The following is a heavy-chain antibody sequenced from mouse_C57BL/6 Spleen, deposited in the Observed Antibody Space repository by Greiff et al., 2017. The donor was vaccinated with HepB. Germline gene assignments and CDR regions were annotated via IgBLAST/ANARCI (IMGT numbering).Heavy chain of an antibody. CDR2: IDPEDGDT. V-gene: IGHV14-1*01. CDR3: TGGLREAWFAY. J-gene: IGHJ3*01. CDR1: GFNIKDYY. D-gene: IGHD2-4*01. Sequence: EVQLQQSGAELVRPGASVKLSCTASGFNIKDYYMHWVKQRPEQGLKWIGRIDPEDGDTEYAPKFQGKATMTADTSSNTAYLQLSSLTSEDTAVYYCTGGLREAWFAYWGQGTLVTVSA.